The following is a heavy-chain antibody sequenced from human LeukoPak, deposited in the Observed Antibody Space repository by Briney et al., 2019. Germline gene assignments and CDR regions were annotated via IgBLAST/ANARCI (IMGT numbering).Heavy chain of an antibody. V-gene: IGHV3-48*03. J-gene: IGHJ6*03. CDR2: IRSSENAM. Sequence: GGSLRLSCAASGFTFSSYEMNWIRQAPGKGLEWVANIRSSENAMYYADSVKGRFTISRDNAKNSLHLQMNSMRAEDTAVYYCARDEPNYYYYMDVWGKGTTVTVSS. CDR3: ARDEPNYYYYMDV. CDR1: GFTFSSYE.